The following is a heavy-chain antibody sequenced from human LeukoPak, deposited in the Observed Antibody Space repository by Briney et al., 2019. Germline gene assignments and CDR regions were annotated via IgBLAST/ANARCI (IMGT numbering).Heavy chain of an antibody. CDR3: AREGYPF. Sequence: GGSLRLSCAASGFTFSNYGMNWVRQAPGEGLEWVSYISSGSSSIYYADSVKGRFTISRDNAQNSLYLQMNSLRDEDTAVYYCAREGYPFWGQGTLVTVSS. V-gene: IGHV3-48*02. CDR2: ISSGSSSI. J-gene: IGHJ4*02. CDR1: GFTFSNYG. D-gene: IGHD5-12*01.